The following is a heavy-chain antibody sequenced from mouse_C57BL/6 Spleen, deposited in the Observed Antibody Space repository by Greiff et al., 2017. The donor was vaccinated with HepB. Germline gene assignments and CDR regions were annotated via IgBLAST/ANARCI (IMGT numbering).Heavy chain of an antibody. J-gene: IGHJ3*01. CDR3: ARESYGSSAFAY. CDR1: GFNIKDYY. CDR2: IDPEDGET. V-gene: IGHV14-2*01. Sequence: VQLQQSGAELVKPGASVKLSCTATGFNIKDYYMHWVKQRTEQGLEWIGRIDPEDGETKYDPKFQGKATITADTSSNTAYLQLSSLTSEDTAVYYCARESYGSSAFAYWGQGTLVTVSA. D-gene: IGHD1-1*01.